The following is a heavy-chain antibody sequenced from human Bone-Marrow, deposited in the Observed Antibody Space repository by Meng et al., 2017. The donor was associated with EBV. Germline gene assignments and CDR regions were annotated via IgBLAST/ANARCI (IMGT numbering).Heavy chain of an antibody. Sequence: VQLVGAGGGVVQPGRSLRLSCAVSGVTFSSYGMHWVRQAPGKGLEWVALIWYDGSNKFYANSVKGRFTISRDNSKSTLYLQMNSLRPEDTAVYYCARQLEVSSVTSLDYWGLGTLVTVSS. CDR2: IWYDGSNK. CDR3: ARQLEVSSVTSLDY. CDR1: GVTFSSYG. J-gene: IGHJ4*02. V-gene: IGHV3-33*01. D-gene: IGHD4-17*01.